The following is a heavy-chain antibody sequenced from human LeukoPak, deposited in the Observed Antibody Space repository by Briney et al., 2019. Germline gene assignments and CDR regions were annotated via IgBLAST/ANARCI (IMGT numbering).Heavy chain of an antibody. V-gene: IGHV3-9*03. CDR2: ISWNSGSI. D-gene: IGHD6-19*01. CDR3: AKGAGGIAVAGTGGSYFDY. Sequence: PGGSLRLSCAASGFTFDDYAMHWVRQAPGKGLEWVSGISWNSGSIGYADSVKGRFTISRDNAKNSLYLQMISLRAEDMALYYCAKGAGGIAVAGTGGSYFDYWGQGTLSPSPQ. CDR1: GFTFDDYA. J-gene: IGHJ4*02.